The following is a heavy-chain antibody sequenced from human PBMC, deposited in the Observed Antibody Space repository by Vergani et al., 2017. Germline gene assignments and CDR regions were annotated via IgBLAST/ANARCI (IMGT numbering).Heavy chain of an antibody. J-gene: IGHJ4*02. CDR1: GFSLSTSGVG. CDR3: AHREQLWRY. D-gene: IGHD5-18*01. CDR2: IDWNDDK. V-gene: IGHV2-5*01. Sequence: QITLKESGPTLVKPTQTLTLTCTFSGFSLSTSGVGVGWIRQPPGKALEWLALIDWNDDKRYSPSLKSRLTITKDTSKIQVVLTMTNMDPVDTATYYCAHREQLWRYWGQGTLVTVSS.